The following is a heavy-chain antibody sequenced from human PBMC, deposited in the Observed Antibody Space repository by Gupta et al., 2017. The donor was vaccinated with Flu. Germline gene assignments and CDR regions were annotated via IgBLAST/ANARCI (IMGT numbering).Heavy chain of an antibody. CDR2: IDHSGGT. CDR3: TRLGGFTVGYNWFDP. J-gene: IGHJ5*02. D-gene: IGHD4-4*01. Sequence: RQPPGKGPEWIGEIDHSGGTNYNPSLKSRVTMSVDTSKNQFSLNPYSVTAADTAIYYCTRLGGFTVGYNWFDPWGQGTLVTVSS. V-gene: IGHV4-34*01.